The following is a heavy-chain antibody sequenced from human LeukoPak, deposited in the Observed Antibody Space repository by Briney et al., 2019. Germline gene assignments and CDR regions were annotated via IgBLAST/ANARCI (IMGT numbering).Heavy chain of an antibody. CDR3: ARDLSSYGGYFDY. CDR2: INHSGST. J-gene: IGHJ4*02. D-gene: IGHD6-6*01. Sequence: PSETLSLTCAVHGGSFSGYYWSWIRQPPGKGLEWIGEINHSGSTNYNPSLKSRVTISVDTSKNQFSLKLSSVTAADTAVYYCARDLSSYGGYFDYWGQGTLVTVSS. CDR1: GGSFSGYY. V-gene: IGHV4-34*01.